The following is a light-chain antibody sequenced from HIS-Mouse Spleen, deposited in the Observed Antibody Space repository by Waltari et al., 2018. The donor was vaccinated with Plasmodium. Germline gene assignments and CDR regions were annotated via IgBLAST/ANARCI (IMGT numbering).Light chain of an antibody. V-gene: IGKV1-39*01. CDR2: AAS. CDR3: QQSYSTWT. Sequence: DIQMTQSPSSLSASVGDRVNITCRASQSISNYLNWYQQKPGKAPKFLIYAASTLQSGVPPRFSGSGSGTDFTLTISSLQPEDFATYYCQQSYSTWTFGQGTKVEIK. J-gene: IGKJ1*01. CDR1: QSISNY.